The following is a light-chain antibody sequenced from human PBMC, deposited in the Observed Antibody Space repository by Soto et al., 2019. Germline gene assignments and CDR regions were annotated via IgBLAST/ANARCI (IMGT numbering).Light chain of an antibody. J-gene: IGKJ1*01. CDR1: QSLTNSF. V-gene: IGKV3-20*01. CDR3: QQYGNSRGT. Sequence: EIVLTQSPGTLSLSPGERATLSCRASQSLTNSFIAWYQQKPGQAPRLLIYDTSSRATGIPDRFSGSGSGTDFTLTISGLEPEDSAVYYCQQYGNSRGTFGQGTKVDI. CDR2: DTS.